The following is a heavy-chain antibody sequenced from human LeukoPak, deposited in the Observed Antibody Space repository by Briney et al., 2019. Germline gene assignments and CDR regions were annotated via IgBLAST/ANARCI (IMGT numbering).Heavy chain of an antibody. CDR3: AREAIAARHYYGMDV. CDR2: LYSGGST. CDR1: GFTFASYA. V-gene: IGHV3-53*01. J-gene: IGHJ6*02. D-gene: IGHD6-6*01. Sequence: GGSLRLSCAASGFTFASYAMSWVRQAPGKGLEWVSVLYSGGSTYYADSVKGRFTISRDNSKNTLYLQMNTLRAEDTAVYYCAREAIAARHYYGMDVWGQGTTVTVSS.